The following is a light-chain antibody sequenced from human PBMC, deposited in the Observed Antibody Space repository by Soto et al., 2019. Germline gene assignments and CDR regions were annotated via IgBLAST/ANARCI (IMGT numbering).Light chain of an antibody. CDR2: GAS. J-gene: IGKJ4*01. CDR3: QQYSSWPLT. Sequence: EVMMTQSPATLSMSPGERATLSCRASHNIDSNLAWYQQKPGKPPRLLIYGASTRATGIPARFSGSASGTEFTLTVNSLQSEDFAIYYCQQYSSWPLTFGGGTKVELK. V-gene: IGKV3-15*01. CDR1: HNIDSN.